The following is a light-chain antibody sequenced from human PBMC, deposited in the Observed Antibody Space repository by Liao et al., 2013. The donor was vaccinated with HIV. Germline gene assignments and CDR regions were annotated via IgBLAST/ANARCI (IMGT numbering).Light chain of an antibody. V-gene: IGLV3-21*04. CDR2: YDS. CDR1: NIGSKG. CDR3: QVWDRSDIV. Sequence: SYVLTQPPSVSVAPGKTARITCGGNNIGSKGVHWYQQKPGQAPVLVINYDSDRPSGIPERFSGSNSVNTATLTISRVEAGDEADYYCQVWDRSDIVFGGGTKLTVL. J-gene: IGLJ2*01.